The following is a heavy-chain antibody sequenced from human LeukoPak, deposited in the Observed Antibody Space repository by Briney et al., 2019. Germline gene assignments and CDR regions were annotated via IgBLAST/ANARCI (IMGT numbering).Heavy chain of an antibody. CDR2: ISGSGDNT. V-gene: IGHV3-23*01. Sequence: GGSLRLSCAASGFAFSGFAMSWVRRTPGKGLEWVSGISGSGDNTLYAASVKGRFTISRDNSKNTLYLEMNSLRAEDTAIYYCAKMKGHPLQKYYMDVWGQGTTVTVSS. D-gene: IGHD2/OR15-2a*01. CDR1: GFAFSGFA. CDR3: AKMKGHPLQKYYMDV. J-gene: IGHJ6*01.